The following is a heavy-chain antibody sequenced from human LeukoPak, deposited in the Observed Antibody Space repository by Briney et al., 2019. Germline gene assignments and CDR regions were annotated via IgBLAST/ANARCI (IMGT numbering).Heavy chain of an antibody. V-gene: IGHV1-24*01. CDR1: GYTLTAVS. Sequence: ASVKVSCKVSGYTLTAVSIHWMRQAPGKGLEWMGGFDPEKSKTIYKQMFQDRVTMTEDTSTDTAYMELNSPTSEDTAVYYCATTRGPSHGEGLYLYWFFDLWGRGTLVTVSS. D-gene: IGHD2-21*01. CDR2: FDPEKSKT. J-gene: IGHJ2*01. CDR3: ATTRGPSHGEGLYLYWFFDL.